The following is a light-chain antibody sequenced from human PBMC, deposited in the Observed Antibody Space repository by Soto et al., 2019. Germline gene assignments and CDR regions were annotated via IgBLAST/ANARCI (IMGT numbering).Light chain of an antibody. J-gene: IGLJ1*01. CDR2: DVS. Sequence: QSALTQPASVSGSPGQSITISCTGTSSHVVGYNSVSWYQQHPGKAPKLMIYDVSNRPSGVSNRFSGSKSGNTASLTISGLQAEDEADYYCSSYTSSSTLGVFGTGTKLTVL. CDR1: SSHVVGYNS. CDR3: SSYTSSSTLGV. V-gene: IGLV2-14*01.